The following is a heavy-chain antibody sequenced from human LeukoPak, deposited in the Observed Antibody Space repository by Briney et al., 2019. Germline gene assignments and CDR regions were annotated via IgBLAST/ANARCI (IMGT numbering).Heavy chain of an antibody. CDR2: INPNSGGT. CDR3: AREWDYYFDY. D-gene: IGHD1-26*01. CDR1: GYTFTGYY. Sequence: GASVKVSCKASGYTFTGYYMHWVRQAPGQGLEWMGWINPNSGGTNYAQKFQGWVTMTRDTSISTAHMELSRLRSDDTAVYYCAREWDYYFDYWGQGTLVTVSS. V-gene: IGHV1-2*04. J-gene: IGHJ4*02.